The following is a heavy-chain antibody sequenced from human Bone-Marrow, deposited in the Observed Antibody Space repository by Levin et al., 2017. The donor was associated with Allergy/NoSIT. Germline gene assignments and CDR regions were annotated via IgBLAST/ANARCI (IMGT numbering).Heavy chain of an antibody. Sequence: GESLKISCATSGFAFTSFTMNWVRQAPGKGLEWVSSINTGSSLSYADSLEGRFRISRDNAKSSIHLEMNSLRVEDTAIYYCARSDYSTSWPQGNYYYGIDVWGQGTTVTVS. CDR2: INTGSSL. CDR1: GFAFTSFT. CDR3: ARSDYSTSWPQGNYYYGIDV. D-gene: IGHD2-2*01. J-gene: IGHJ6*02. V-gene: IGHV3-21*01.